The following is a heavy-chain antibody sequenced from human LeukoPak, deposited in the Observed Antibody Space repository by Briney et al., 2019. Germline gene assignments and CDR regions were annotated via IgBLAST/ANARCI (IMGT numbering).Heavy chain of an antibody. CDR3: ASVTIVGPTADY. Sequence: GGSLRLSCAASRFTFSNYEMNWVRQAPGKGLEWVSYICDSGSSIYCADSVKGRFTISRDNAKNSLYVQMNSLRAEDTAVYYCASVTIVGPTADYWGQGTLVTVSS. V-gene: IGHV3-48*03. CDR1: RFTFSNYE. CDR2: ICDSGSSI. J-gene: IGHJ4*02. D-gene: IGHD1-26*01.